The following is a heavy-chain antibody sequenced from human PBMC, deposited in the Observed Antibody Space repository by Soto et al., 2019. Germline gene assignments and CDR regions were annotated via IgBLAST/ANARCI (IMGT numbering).Heavy chain of an antibody. D-gene: IGHD3-16*01. J-gene: IGHJ3*02. CDR3: ASLISLGEDDAFDI. CDR2: IKPNSGGT. CDR1: GYTFTGYY. V-gene: IGHV1-2*04. Sequence: ASVKVSCKASGYTFTGYYMHWVRQAPGQGLEWMGWIKPNSGGTNYAQKFQGWVTMTRDTSISTAYMELSRLRSDDTAVYCCASLISLGEDDAFDIWGQGTMVTVSS.